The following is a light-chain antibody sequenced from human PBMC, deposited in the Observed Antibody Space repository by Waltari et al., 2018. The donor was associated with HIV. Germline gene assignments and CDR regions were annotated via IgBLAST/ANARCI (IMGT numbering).Light chain of an antibody. V-gene: IGLV1-40*01. CDR2: DST. CDR3: QSYDSSLSNSV. CDR1: SSNIGAGYD. J-gene: IGLJ3*02. Sequence: QSVLTQPPSVSGAPGQTVTISCTGSSSNIGAGYDVHWYQQLPGTAPNLLIYDSTKRPSGVPDRFSGSKSGTSASLAITGLQAEDEADYYCQSYDSSLSNSVFGGGTKRTVL.